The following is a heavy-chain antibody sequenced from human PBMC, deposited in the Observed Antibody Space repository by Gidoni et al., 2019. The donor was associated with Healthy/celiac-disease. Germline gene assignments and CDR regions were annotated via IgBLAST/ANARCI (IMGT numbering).Heavy chain of an antibody. V-gene: IGHV4-34*01. D-gene: IGHD3-10*01. CDR2: INHSGST. Sequence: QVQLQQWGAGLLKPSETLSLTCAVYGGSFSGYYWSWIRQPPGKGLEWIGEINHSGSTNYNPSLKSRVTISVDTSKNQFSLKLSSVTAADTAVYYCASRLLWFGEFDGMDVWGQGTTVTVSS. CDR3: ASRLLWFGEFDGMDV. CDR1: GGSFSGYY. J-gene: IGHJ6*02.